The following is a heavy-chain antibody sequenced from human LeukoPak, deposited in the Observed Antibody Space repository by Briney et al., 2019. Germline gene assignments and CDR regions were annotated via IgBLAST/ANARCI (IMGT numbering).Heavy chain of an antibody. J-gene: IGHJ4*02. V-gene: IGHV3-33*01. Sequence: GRSLRLSCAASGFTFSSYGIHWVRQAPGKGLEWGAVIWYDGSSKYYADSVKGRFTISRDNSKNTLFLQMNSLRAEDTAVYYCARDCRGGSCYYFDYWGQGTLVTVSS. CDR1: GFTFSSYG. CDR3: ARDCRGGSCYYFDY. D-gene: IGHD2-15*01. CDR2: IWYDGSSK.